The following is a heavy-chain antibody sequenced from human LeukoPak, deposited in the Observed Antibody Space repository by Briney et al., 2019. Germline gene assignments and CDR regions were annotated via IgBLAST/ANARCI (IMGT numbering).Heavy chain of an antibody. V-gene: IGHV3-7*01. D-gene: IGHD4-17*01. J-gene: IGHJ4*02. CDR1: GLTFSSYA. Sequence: GGSLRLSCGASGLTFSSYAMTWVRQAPGKGLEWVANIKQDGSAKYYVDSVKGRFTISRDNAKNSLYLQMNSLRAEDTAVYYCARDYGDHYFDYWGQGTLVTVSS. CDR3: ARDYGDHYFDY. CDR2: IKQDGSAK.